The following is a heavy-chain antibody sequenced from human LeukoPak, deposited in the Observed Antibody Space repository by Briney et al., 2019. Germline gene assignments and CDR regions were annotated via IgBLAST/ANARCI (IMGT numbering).Heavy chain of an antibody. D-gene: IGHD2-21*02. CDR3: ASGSDSLTGDY. CDR1: GASISSGDYY. V-gene: IGHV4-30-4*01. Sequence: SETLSLTCTVSGASISSGDYYWSWIRQPPGKGLEWIGYIYYSGSTYYNPSLESRVSISVDTSKNQFSLNLSSVTAADMAVYYCASGSDSLTGDYWGQGTLVTVSS. CDR2: IYYSGST. J-gene: IGHJ4*02.